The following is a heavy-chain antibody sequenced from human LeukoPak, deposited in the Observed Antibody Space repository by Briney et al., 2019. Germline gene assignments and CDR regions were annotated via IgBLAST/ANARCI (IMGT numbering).Heavy chain of an antibody. CDR3: ARGSNPVWYYDYSMHV. CDR2: ISSSSSYI. J-gene: IGHJ6*03. D-gene: IGHD4-11*01. CDR1: GFTFSSYS. Sequence: PGGSLRLSCPASGFTFSSYSMNWVRQAPGKGLEWVSSISSSSSYIYYADSVKGRFTISRDNAKNSLYLQMNSLRAEDTAVYYCARGSNPVWYYDYSMHVWGKGTTVTVSS. V-gene: IGHV3-21*01.